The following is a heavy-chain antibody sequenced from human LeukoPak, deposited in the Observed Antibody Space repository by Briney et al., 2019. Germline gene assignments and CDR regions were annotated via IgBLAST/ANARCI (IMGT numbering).Heavy chain of an antibody. CDR1: GGTFSSYA. CDR2: IIPIFGTA. D-gene: IGHD6-19*01. V-gene: IGHV1-69*13. J-gene: IGHJ6*02. Sequence: ASVKVSCKASGGTFSSYAISWVRQAPGQGLEWMGGIIPIFGTANYAQKLQGRVSITADESTSTAYMELSSLRSEDTAVYYCARDVYSSGWYISYYYYGMDVWGQGTTVTVSS. CDR3: ARDVYSSGWYISYYYYGMDV.